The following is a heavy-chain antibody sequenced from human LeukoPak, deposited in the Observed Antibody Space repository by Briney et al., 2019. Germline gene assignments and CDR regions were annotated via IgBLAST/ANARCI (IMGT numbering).Heavy chain of an antibody. V-gene: IGHV6-1*01. J-gene: IGHJ4*02. Sequence: SQTLSLTCAISGDSVSSNSAAWNWIRQSPSRGLEWLGRTYYRSKWYSDYAVSVKGRITINPDTSKNQFSLKLSSVTAADTAVYYCARDNPGGGYFDYWGQGTLVTVSS. D-gene: IGHD1-14*01. CDR1: GDSVSSNSAA. CDR3: ARDNPGGGYFDY. CDR2: TYYRSKWYS.